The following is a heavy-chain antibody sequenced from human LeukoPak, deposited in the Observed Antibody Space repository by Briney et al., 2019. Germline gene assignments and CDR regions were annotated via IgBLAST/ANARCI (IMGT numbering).Heavy chain of an antibody. V-gene: IGHV3-74*01. D-gene: IGHD6-19*01. J-gene: IGHJ4*02. CDR1: GFSFSSNW. Sequence: GGSLRLSCAVSGFSFSSNWMHWVRQVPGKGLVWVSRINSDGSSTTYADSVKGRFTISRDNAKNTLYLQMNSLRAEDTAVYYCASVACGRQWLPFDYWGQGTLVTVSS. CDR2: INSDGSST. CDR3: ASVACGRQWLPFDY.